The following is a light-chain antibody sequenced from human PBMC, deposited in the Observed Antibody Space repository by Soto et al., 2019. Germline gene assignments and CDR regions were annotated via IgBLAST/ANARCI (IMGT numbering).Light chain of an antibody. CDR1: SSDVGSDNL. CDR3: CSYAGSSTAI. J-gene: IGLJ2*01. CDR2: EGS. V-gene: IGLV2-23*01. Sequence: VLTQPASVSGSPGQSITISCTGTSSDVGSDNLVSWYQQHPGKAPKLMIYEGSKRPSGVSNRFSGSKSGNTASLTISGLQAEDEADYYCCSYAGSSTAIFGGGTKLTVL.